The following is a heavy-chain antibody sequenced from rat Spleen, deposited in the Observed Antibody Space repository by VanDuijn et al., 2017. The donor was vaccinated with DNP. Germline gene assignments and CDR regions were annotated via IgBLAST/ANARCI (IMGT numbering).Heavy chain of an antibody. CDR1: GFTFSSYW. J-gene: IGHJ2*01. V-gene: IGHV5-58*01. CDR2: ITSSGGTT. D-gene: IGHD1-4*01. Sequence: EVQVVETGGGLVQPGRSLKLSCVASGFTFSSYWMYWIRQAPGKGLEWVASITSSGGTTYSPDSVKGRFTISRDNAKNTLYLQMNSLRSDDTATYYCARDPYPGPYYFDYWGQGVMVTVSS. CDR3: ARDPYPGPYYFDY.